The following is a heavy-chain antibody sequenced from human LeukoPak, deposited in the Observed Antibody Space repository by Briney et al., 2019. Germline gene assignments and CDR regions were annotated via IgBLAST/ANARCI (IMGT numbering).Heavy chain of an antibody. CDR1: GYSISSGYY. Sequence: PSETLSLTCTVSGYSISSGYYWGWIRQPPGKGLEWIGSIYYSGSINYNTSLKSRVAISIDTSKNHFSLKLSSVTAADTAVYYCARGSTLRAFDMWGQGTMVTVSS. V-gene: IGHV4-38-2*02. J-gene: IGHJ3*02. CDR3: ARGSTLRAFDM. CDR2: IYYSGSI. D-gene: IGHD5/OR15-5a*01.